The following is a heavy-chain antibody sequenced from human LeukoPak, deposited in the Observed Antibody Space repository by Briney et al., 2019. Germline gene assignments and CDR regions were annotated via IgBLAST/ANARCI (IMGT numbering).Heavy chain of an antibody. CDR2: IYHSGST. J-gene: IGHJ5*02. Sequence: SETLSLTCAVSGYSISSGYYWGGIRQPPGRGLEWIGSIYHSGSTYYNPSLKSRVTISVDTSQNQFSLKLSSVTAADTAVYYCARHRVGSGDTYYDFWSGYSGFDPWGQGTLVTVSS. CDR1: GYSISSGYY. D-gene: IGHD3-3*01. CDR3: ARHRVGSGDTYYDFWSGYSGFDP. V-gene: IGHV4-38-2*01.